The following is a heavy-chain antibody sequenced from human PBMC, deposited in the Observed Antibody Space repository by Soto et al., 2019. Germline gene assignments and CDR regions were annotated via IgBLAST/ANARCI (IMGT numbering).Heavy chain of an antibody. CDR3: ARWPRYCSSTSCYYFDY. CDR1: GYTFTSYD. CDR2: MNPNSGIT. D-gene: IGHD2-2*01. Sequence: QVQLVQSGAEVKKPGASVKVSCKASGYTFTSYDINWVRQATGQGLEWMGWMNPNSGITGYAQKFQGRVTMTRNTSISTAYMELSSLRSEDTAVYYCARWPRYCSSTSCYYFDYWGQGTLVTVSS. J-gene: IGHJ4*02. V-gene: IGHV1-8*01.